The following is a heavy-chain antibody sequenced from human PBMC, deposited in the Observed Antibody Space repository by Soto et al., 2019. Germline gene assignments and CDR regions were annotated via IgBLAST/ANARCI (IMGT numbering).Heavy chain of an antibody. V-gene: IGHV1-2*02. D-gene: IGHD1-26*01. CDR3: ARIKWGLDYYSGMDV. CDR1: GYTFSDYF. J-gene: IGHJ6*02. Sequence: ASVKVSCKASGYTFSDYFIQWLRQAPGQGLEWVAWINPKTAATNYAKKFQDRVTVTSDTSFSTAYLELTRLRPDDTALYYCARIKWGLDYYSGMDVWGQGTAVTVSS. CDR2: INPKTAAT.